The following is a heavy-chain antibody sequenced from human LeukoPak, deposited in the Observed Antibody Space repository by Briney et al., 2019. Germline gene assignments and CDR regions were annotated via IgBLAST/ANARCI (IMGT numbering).Heavy chain of an antibody. Sequence: SVKVSCKASGGTFSSYAISWVRHAPGQGLEWMGGIIPIFGTANYAQKFQGRVTITTDESTSTAYMELSSLRSEDTAVYYCARGGYSSPPFDYWGQGTLVTVSS. D-gene: IGHD6-13*01. CDR1: GGTFSSYA. V-gene: IGHV1-69*05. CDR2: IIPIFGTA. J-gene: IGHJ4*02. CDR3: ARGGYSSPPFDY.